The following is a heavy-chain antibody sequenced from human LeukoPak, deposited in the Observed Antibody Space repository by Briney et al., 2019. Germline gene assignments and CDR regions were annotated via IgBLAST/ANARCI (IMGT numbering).Heavy chain of an antibody. J-gene: IGHJ4*02. CDR1: GYRFSNFW. Sequence: PGESLKVSCKGSGYRFSNFWIGWVRQMPGKGLEWMGIIYPGDSDTRYSPSFQGQVTISADKSISTAYLQWSSLKASDTAMYYCARLSGSGYYSDYWGQGTLVTVSS. V-gene: IGHV5-51*01. D-gene: IGHD5-12*01. CDR2: IYPGDSDT. CDR3: ARLSGSGYYSDY.